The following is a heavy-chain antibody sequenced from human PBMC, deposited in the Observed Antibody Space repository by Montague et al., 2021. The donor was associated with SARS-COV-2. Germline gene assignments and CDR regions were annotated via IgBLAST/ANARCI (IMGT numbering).Heavy chain of an antibody. J-gene: IGHJ6*02. CDR3: AGVRYYGSGTSLGMDV. Sequence: SETLSLTCAVYDGSFSDSYYSWIRQPPGDEMEWMGEVNHRGSTTYNTSLKSQITISVDTSKNQFSLKLSSVTAADTAVYYCAGVRYYGSGTSLGMDVWGQGTMVTVSS. V-gene: IGHV4-34*01. D-gene: IGHD3-10*01. CDR2: VNHRGST. CDR1: DGSFSDSY.